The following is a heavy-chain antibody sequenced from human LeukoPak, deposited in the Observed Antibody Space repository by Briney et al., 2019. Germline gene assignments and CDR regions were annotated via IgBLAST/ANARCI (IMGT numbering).Heavy chain of an antibody. Sequence: ASVKVSCKASGYTFTDYYIHWMRQAPGQGLEWIGWINPNSGGTNYAQRFQGRVTMARDTSIRTAYMEVSGLTYEDTAVFYCARFYSSTWQFDYWGQGTLVTVSS. V-gene: IGHV1-2*02. CDR1: GYTFTDYY. D-gene: IGHD6-13*01. CDR3: ARFYSSTWQFDY. J-gene: IGHJ4*02. CDR2: INPNSGGT.